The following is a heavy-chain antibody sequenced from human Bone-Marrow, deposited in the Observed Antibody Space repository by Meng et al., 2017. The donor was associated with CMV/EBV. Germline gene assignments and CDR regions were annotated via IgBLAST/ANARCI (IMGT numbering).Heavy chain of an antibody. CDR2: ISSSSSYI. D-gene: IGHD7-27*01. CDR1: GFTFSSYS. V-gene: IGHV3-21*01. J-gene: IGHJ4*02. Sequence: GGSLRLSCAASGFTFSSYSMNWVRQAPGKGLEWVSSISSSSSYIYYADSVKGRFTISRDNAKNSLYLQMNSLRAEDTAVYYCARGVSNWVEKRFDYWGQGTLVTVSS. CDR3: ARGVSNWVEKRFDY.